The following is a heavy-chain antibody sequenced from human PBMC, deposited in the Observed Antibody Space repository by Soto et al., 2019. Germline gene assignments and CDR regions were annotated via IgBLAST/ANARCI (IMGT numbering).Heavy chain of an antibody. D-gene: IGHD1-20*01. J-gene: IGHJ4*02. CDR2: LNGDGSTI. CDR3: ARDDNPDD. CDR1: GFTFNTYW. V-gene: IGHV3-74*01. Sequence: PGGSLRLSCAASGFTFNTYWMHWVRQAPGKGLIWVSRLNGDGSTIDYADSVKGRFTMSRDNAKSTVYLQMHSLRAEDTAVYYCARDDNPDDWGKGTLVTVSS.